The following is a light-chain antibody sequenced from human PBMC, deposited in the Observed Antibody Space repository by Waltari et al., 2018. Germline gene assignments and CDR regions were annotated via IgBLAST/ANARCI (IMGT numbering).Light chain of an antibody. Sequence: ETVMTQSPVTLSVSPGERATLSCRASQGISINLAWYQQIPGQAPRLLIYAASTTATGVSARLSGTGSGTDFTLTISNLQSEDFAVYFCQQYNQWPYTFGQGTRLELK. V-gene: IGKV3-15*01. CDR1: QGISIN. CDR3: QQYNQWPYT. CDR2: AAS. J-gene: IGKJ2*01.